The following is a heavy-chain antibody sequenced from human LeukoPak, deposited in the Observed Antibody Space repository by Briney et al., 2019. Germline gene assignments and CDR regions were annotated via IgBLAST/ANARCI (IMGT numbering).Heavy chain of an antibody. Sequence: PGGSLRLSCAASEFSFGSYAMSWVRQAPGKGLQWVSGISGCGDSTYYADSVNGRFTISRDNSKNTLYLQMISLRAEDTAVYYCAKGGGSYFRRVTYYYYYMDVWGKGTTVTVSS. CDR1: EFSFGSYA. J-gene: IGHJ6*03. D-gene: IGHD1-26*01. CDR2: ISGCGDST. CDR3: AKGGGSYFRRVTYYYYYMDV. V-gene: IGHV3-23*01.